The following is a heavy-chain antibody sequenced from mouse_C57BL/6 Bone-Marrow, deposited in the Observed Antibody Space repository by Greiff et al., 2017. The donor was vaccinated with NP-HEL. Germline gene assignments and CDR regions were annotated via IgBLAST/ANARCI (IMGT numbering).Heavy chain of an antibody. J-gene: IGHJ2*01. Sequence: EVMLVESGGGLVKPGGSLKLSCAASGFTFSSYTMSWVRQTPEKRLAWVATISGGGGNTYYPDSVKGRFTISGDNAKQTRSLQRSSLRSEDTALDYWARQGAGYFDYWGQGTTLTVSS. CDR3: ARQGAGYFDY. CDR2: ISGGGGNT. D-gene: IGHD3-3*01. V-gene: IGHV5-9*01. CDR1: GFTFSSYT.